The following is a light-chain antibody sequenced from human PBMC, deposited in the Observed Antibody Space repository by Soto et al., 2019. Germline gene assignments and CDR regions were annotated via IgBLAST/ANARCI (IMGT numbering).Light chain of an antibody. CDR3: QQYGSSPWT. J-gene: IGKJ1*01. Sequence: EIVLTQSPGTLSLSPGDGAALSCRASQSVSRVYLAWYRQKPGQAPRLLIYSASTRATGIPNRFSGSGSGTDFTLTINILEPEDFAVYYCQQYGSSPWTFGQGTKVEVK. CDR2: SAS. CDR1: QSVSRVY. V-gene: IGKV3-20*01.